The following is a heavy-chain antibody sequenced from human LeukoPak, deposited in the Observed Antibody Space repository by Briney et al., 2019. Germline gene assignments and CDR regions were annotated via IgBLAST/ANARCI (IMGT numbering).Heavy chain of an antibody. Sequence: PSETLSLTCAVYGGSFSGYYWSWIRQPPGKGLEWIGEINHSGSTNYNPSLKSRVTISVDTSKNQFSLKLSSVTAADTAVYYCARSTPPRDTAMVWWFYFDYWGQGTLVTVSS. J-gene: IGHJ4*02. CDR1: GGSFSGYY. CDR2: INHSGST. D-gene: IGHD5-18*01. CDR3: ARSTPPRDTAMVWWFYFDY. V-gene: IGHV4-34*01.